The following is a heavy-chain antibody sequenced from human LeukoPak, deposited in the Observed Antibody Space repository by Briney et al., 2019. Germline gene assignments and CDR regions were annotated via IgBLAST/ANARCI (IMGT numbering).Heavy chain of an antibody. D-gene: IGHD3-10*01. CDR2: INPNSGGT. Sequence: ASVKVSCKASGYTFTGYYMHWVRQAPGQGLEWMGWINPNSGGTNYAQKFQGWVTMTRDTSISTAYMELSRLRSDDTAVYYCARESPMVRGASDYWGQGTLVTVSS. CDR3: ARESPMVRGASDY. CDR1: GYTFTGYY. V-gene: IGHV1-2*04. J-gene: IGHJ4*02.